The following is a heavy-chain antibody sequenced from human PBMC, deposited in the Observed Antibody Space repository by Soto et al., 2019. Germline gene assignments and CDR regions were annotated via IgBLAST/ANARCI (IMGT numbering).Heavy chain of an antibody. CDR1: GFNFSSYA. CDR2: ISGAGNNT. CDR3: AKWVDGSGTVLGGMDV. Sequence: EVQLLESGGGLIQPRGSLRLSCAASGFNFSSYAMSWVRQAPGRGLEWVSAISGAGNNTYYTDSVKGRFTISRDNSKNTLYLQINSLRAYDTDVYYCAKWVDGSGTVLGGMDVCGQGTTVTVSS. D-gene: IGHD3-10*01. J-gene: IGHJ6*02. V-gene: IGHV3-23*01.